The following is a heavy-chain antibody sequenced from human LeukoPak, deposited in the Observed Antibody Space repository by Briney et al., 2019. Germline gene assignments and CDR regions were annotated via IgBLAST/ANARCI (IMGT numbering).Heavy chain of an antibody. CDR1: GFTFSSYG. CDR2: IWYDGSNK. D-gene: IGHD6-13*01. V-gene: IGHV3-33*01. J-gene: IGHJ3*02. Sequence: GRSLRLSCAASGFTFSSYGMHWVRQAPGKGLEWVAVIWYDGSNKYYADSVKGRFTISRDNSKNTLYLQMNSLRAEDTAVYYCARESHSSSWHSDAFDIWGQGTMVTVSS. CDR3: ARESHSSSWHSDAFDI.